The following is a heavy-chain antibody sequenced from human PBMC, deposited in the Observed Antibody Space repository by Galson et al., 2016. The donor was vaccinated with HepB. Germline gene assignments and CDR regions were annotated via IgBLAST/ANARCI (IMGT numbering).Heavy chain of an antibody. Sequence: SLRLSCAASGFTFDSSAMSWVRQAPGKGLEWVGRIKSKKDGGTTDYAAPVKGRFTISRDDSKNTMYLQMNSLKTEDTAVYYCTTDWFIRDSSGWYGGYWGQGTLVTVSS. CDR3: TTDWFIRDSSGWYGGY. J-gene: IGHJ4*02. D-gene: IGHD6-19*01. V-gene: IGHV3-15*01. CDR1: GFTFDSSA. CDR2: IKSKKDGGTT.